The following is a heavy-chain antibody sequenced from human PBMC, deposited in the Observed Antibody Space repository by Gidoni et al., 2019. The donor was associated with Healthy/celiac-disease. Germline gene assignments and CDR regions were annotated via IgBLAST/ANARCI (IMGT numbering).Heavy chain of an antibody. CDR3: ARQSGGFLEWLPLP. CDR2: INPNSGGT. J-gene: IGHJ5*02. D-gene: IGHD3-3*01. Sequence: QVQLVQSGAEVKKPGASVKVSCKASGYTFTGYDMHWVRQAPGRGLEWMGWINPNSGGTNDAQKFQGRVTMTRDTSSSTAYMELSRLRSDDTAVYYGARQSGGFLEWLPLPWGQGTLVTVSS. CDR1: GYTFTGYD. V-gene: IGHV1-2*02.